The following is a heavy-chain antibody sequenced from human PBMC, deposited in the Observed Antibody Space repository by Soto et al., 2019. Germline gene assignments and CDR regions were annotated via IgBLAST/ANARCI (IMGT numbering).Heavy chain of an antibody. CDR2: INPSGGST. Sequence: ASVKVSCKASGYTFTSYYMHWVRQAPGQGLEWMGIINPSGGSTSYAQKFQGRVTMTMDSSTSTVFMELTSLRSADTAVYYCARGGHIAVVTDSFDSWGQGTLVTVSS. J-gene: IGHJ4*02. CDR3: ARGGHIAVVTDSFDS. V-gene: IGHV1-46*03. CDR1: GYTFTSYY. D-gene: IGHD2-21*02.